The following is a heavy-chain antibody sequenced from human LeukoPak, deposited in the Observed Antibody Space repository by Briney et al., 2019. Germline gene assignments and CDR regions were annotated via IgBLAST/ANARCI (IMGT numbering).Heavy chain of an antibody. Sequence: ASVKVSCKASGGTFSSYAITWVRQAPGQGLEWMGRIFPILGIATYAQNFQGRVTITADKSTSTAYMELSSLRSEDTAVYYCARDLVVSCSSTSCSVAPSDFWGQGTLVTVSS. CDR2: IFPILGIA. V-gene: IGHV1-69*04. J-gene: IGHJ4*02. CDR1: GGTFSSYA. D-gene: IGHD2-2*01. CDR3: ARDLVVSCSSTSCSVAPSDF.